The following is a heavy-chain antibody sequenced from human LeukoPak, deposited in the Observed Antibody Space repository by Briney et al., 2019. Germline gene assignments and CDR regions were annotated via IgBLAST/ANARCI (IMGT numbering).Heavy chain of an antibody. J-gene: IGHJ5*02. CDR3: ARGGNARKGIAVAGPNWFDP. V-gene: IGHV1-46*01. CDR1: GYTFTSYY. Sequence: GASVKVSCKASGYTFTSYYMHWVRQAPGQGLEWMGIINPSGGSTSYAQKFQGRVTMTRDMSTSTAYMELRSLRSDDTAVYYCARGGNARKGIAVAGPNWFDPWGQGTLVTVSS. CDR2: INPSGGST. D-gene: IGHD6-19*01.